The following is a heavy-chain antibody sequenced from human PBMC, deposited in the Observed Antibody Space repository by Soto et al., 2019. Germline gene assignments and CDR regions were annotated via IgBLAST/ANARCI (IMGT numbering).Heavy chain of an antibody. D-gene: IGHD2-2*01. CDR3: AKDRPPDIVVVPAAIYDWFDP. V-gene: IGHV3-30*18. Sequence: LRLSCAASGFTFSSYGMHWVRQAPGKGLEWVAVISYDGSNKYYADSVKGRFTISRDNSKNTLYLQMNSLRAEDTAVYYCAKDRPPDIVVVPAAIYDWFDPWGQGTLVTVSS. J-gene: IGHJ5*02. CDR1: GFTFSSYG. CDR2: ISYDGSNK.